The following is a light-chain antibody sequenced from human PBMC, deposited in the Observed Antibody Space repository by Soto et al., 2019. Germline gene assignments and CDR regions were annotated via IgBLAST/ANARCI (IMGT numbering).Light chain of an antibody. Sequence: QSVLTQPPSVSAAPGQKVTISCSGSSSNIGGNSVSWYQQLPGTAPKLLIYDDNKRPSGIPDRFSGSKSGNTASLTISGLQAEDEADYYCTSYTSSSTQVFGTGTKVTVL. J-gene: IGLJ1*01. CDR3: TSYTSSSTQV. CDR1: SSNIGGNS. CDR2: DDN. V-gene: IGLV1-51*01.